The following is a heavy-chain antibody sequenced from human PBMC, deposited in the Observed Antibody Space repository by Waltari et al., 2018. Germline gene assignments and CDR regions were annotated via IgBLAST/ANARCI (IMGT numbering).Heavy chain of an antibody. CDR1: GGTFSSYA. Sequence: QVQLVQSGAEVKKPGSSVKVSCKASGGTFSSYAISWVRQAPGQGLEWMGGIIPIFGTANYAQKFQGRVTITADESTSTAYMELSSLRSEDTAGYYCARGTYCGGDCYSGHFDYWGQGTLVTVSS. CDR2: IIPIFGTA. D-gene: IGHD2-21*02. CDR3: ARGTYCGGDCYSGHFDY. V-gene: IGHV1-69*01. J-gene: IGHJ4*02.